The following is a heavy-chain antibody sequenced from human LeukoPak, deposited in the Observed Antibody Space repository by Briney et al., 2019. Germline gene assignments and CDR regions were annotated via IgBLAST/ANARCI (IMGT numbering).Heavy chain of an antibody. CDR1: GGSISGYY. CDR3: ARSTYYYDTGSEENAFDI. D-gene: IGHD3-22*01. V-gene: IGHV4-4*07. Sequence: PSETLSLTCTVTGGSISGYYWTWIRQPAGKGLEWIGRIYTSGTTNYNPSLKSRVTMSLDTSKNQFSLNLNSVTAADMAVYYCARSTYYYDTGSEENAFDIWGQGTMVTVSS. J-gene: IGHJ3*02. CDR2: IYTSGTT.